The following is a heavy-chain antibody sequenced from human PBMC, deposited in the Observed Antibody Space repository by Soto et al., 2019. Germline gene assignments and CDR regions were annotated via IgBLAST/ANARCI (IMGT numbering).Heavy chain of an antibody. CDR1: GGAFSDYY. J-gene: IGHJ4*02. CDR2: IYYSGST. CDR3: ARQASDCSGGSCYYYFDY. Sequence: SETLSLTCAVYGGAFSDYYWSWIRQPPGKGLEWIGYIYYSGSTNYNPSLKSRVTISVDTSKNQFSLKLSSVTAADTAVYYCARQASDCSGGSCYYYFDYWGQGTLVTVSS. D-gene: IGHD2-15*01. V-gene: IGHV4-59*08.